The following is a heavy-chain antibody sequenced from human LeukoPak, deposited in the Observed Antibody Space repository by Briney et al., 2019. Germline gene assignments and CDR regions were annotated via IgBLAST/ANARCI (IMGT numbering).Heavy chain of an antibody. D-gene: IGHD2-15*01. J-gene: IGHJ4*02. Sequence: GGSLRLSCAASGFIFSSYWMSWVRQAPGKGLEWVANIKLDGSEKYYLDSVRGRFTISRDNSKNTLYLQMNSLRAEDTAVYYCAKWWQQQTIFDYWGQGTLVTVSS. CDR1: GFIFSSYW. CDR2: IKLDGSEK. CDR3: AKWWQQQTIFDY. V-gene: IGHV3-7*03.